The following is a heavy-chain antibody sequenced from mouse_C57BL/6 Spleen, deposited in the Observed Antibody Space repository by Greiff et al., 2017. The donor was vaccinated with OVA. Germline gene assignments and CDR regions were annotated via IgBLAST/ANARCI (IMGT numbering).Heavy chain of an antibody. CDR1: GYAFSSYW. J-gene: IGHJ2*01. CDR2: IYPGDGDT. D-gene: IGHD2-1*01. CDR3: ARKGGNFPFDY. V-gene: IGHV1-80*01. Sequence: VQRVESGAELVKPGASVKISCKASGYAFSSYWMNWVKQRPGKGLEWIGQIYPGDGDTNYNGKFKGKATLTADKSSSTAYMQLSSLTSEDSAVYFCARKGGNFPFDYWGQGTTLTVSS.